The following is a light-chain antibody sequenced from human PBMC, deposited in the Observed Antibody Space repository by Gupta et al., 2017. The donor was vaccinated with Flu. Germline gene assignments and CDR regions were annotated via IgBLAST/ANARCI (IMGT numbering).Light chain of an antibody. CDR1: QSVNSN. CDR3: QQYDDWAPIT. Sequence: GPLSVSPGERATLYCRASQSVNSNLAWYQQKPGQAPRLLIYGASTRATGVPGRFSGSGSGTEFTLTISSLQSEDFAIYYCQQYDDWAPITFGQWTKLDIK. J-gene: IGKJ2*01. V-gene: IGKV3-15*01. CDR2: GAS.